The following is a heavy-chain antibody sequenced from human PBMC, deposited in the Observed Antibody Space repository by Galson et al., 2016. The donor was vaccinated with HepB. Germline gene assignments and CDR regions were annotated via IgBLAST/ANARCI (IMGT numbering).Heavy chain of an antibody. CDR1: AGTFGDYT. Sequence: SVKVSCKASAGTFGDYTFNWVRQAPGQGLEWVANIIPFLDAANYAQKFQGRVTVIADKSTSTTYLEVTSLTSEDTGVYYCAREEEDRYYHFGMDVWGTGTTVTVSP. V-gene: IGHV1-69*08. CDR2: IIPFLDAA. CDR3: AREEEDRYYHFGMDV. J-gene: IGHJ6*04.